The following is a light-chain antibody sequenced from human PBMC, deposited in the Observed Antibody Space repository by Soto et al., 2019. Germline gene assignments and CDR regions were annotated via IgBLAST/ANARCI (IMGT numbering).Light chain of an antibody. Sequence: QSVLTQPPSVSGAPGQRVTISCTGSSSNIGAGYDVHWYQQLPGTAPKLLIYGNSNRPSGVPDRFSGSKSGTSASLAITGLQAEDEADYYCCSYAALYVFGTGTKVTVL. CDR1: SSNIGAGYD. CDR3: CSYAALYV. CDR2: GNS. V-gene: IGLV1-40*01. J-gene: IGLJ1*01.